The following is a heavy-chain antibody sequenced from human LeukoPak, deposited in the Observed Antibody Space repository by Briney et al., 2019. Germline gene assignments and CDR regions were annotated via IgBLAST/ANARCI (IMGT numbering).Heavy chain of an antibody. Sequence: PSESLSLACTVSGGSISSYYWRWIRQPPGRGLGWIGEINQSGSTNYTPYLKSRVTISVDTSKNPSSLKLSSVTAADTAVYYCARGGYNSSWYPTYYFDYWGKGTLVTVSS. CDR3: ARGGYNSSWYPTYYFDY. J-gene: IGHJ4*02. V-gene: IGHV4-34*01. D-gene: IGHD6-13*01. CDR1: GGSISSYY. CDR2: INQSGST.